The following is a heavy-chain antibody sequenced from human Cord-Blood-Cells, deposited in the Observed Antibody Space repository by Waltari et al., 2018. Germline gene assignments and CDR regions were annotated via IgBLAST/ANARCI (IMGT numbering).Heavy chain of an antibody. V-gene: IGHV4-4*02. D-gene: IGHD4-17*01. J-gene: IGHJ3*02. CDR1: GGSISTSNR. CDR2: IYHSGST. Sequence: QVQLQESGPGLVKPSGTLSLTCAVSGGSISTSNRLSWFCQPPGKGLEGLGEIYHSGSTNYNPSLKSRVTISVDKSKNQFSLKLSSVTAADTAVYYCARVGGDYVSHDAFDIWGQGTMVTVSS. CDR3: ARVGGDYVSHDAFDI.